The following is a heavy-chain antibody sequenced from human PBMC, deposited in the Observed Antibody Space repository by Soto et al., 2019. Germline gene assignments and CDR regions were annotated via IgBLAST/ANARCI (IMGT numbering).Heavy chain of an antibody. CDR3: ARGGRGSSQH. CDR1: GFTFSSYS. V-gene: IGHV3-48*02. J-gene: IGHJ1*01. CDR2: ISSSSTI. D-gene: IGHD2-15*01. Sequence: GGSLRLSCAASGFTFSSYSMNWVRQAPGKGLEWVSYISSSSTIYYADSVKGRFTISRDNAKNSLYLQMNSLRDEDTAVYYCARGGRGSSQHWGQGTLVTVSS.